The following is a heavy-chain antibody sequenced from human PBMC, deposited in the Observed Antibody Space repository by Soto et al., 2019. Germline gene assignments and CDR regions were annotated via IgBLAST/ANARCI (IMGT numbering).Heavy chain of an antibody. Sequence: SETLSLTCAVYGGSFSGYYWSWIRQPPGKGLEWIGEINHSGSTNYNPSLKSRVTISVDTSKNQFSLKLSSVTAADTAVYYCARSWCSSTSCYDLGMGYWGQG. CDR1: GGSFSGYY. CDR2: INHSGST. J-gene: IGHJ4*02. V-gene: IGHV4-34*01. CDR3: ARSWCSSTSCYDLGMGY. D-gene: IGHD2-2*01.